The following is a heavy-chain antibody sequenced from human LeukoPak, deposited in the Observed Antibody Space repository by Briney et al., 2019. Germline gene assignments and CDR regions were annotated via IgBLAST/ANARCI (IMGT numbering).Heavy chain of an antibody. D-gene: IGHD7-27*01. CDR1: GFTFSNAW. V-gene: IGHV3-15*01. Sequence: AGGSLRLSCAASGFTFSNAWMSWVRQAPGKGLEWVGRIKSKTDGGTTGYAAPVKGRFTISRDDSKNTLYLQMNSLKTEDTAVYYCTIFNWGHRGFDYWGQGTLVTVSS. CDR2: IKSKTDGGTT. CDR3: TIFNWGHRGFDY. J-gene: IGHJ4*02.